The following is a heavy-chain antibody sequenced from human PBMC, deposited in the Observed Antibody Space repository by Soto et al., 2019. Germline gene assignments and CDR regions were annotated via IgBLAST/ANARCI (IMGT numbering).Heavy chain of an antibody. CDR1: GYTFTSYA. Sequence: ASVKVSCKASGYTFTSYAMHLVRQAPGQRLEWMGWINAGNGNTKYSQKFQSRVTITRDTSAGTAYMELSSLRSEDTAVYYCARVRTPLSRIKDYYYYYMDVWGKGTTVTVSS. J-gene: IGHJ6*03. D-gene: IGHD2-15*01. CDR3: ARVRTPLSRIKDYYYYYMDV. CDR2: INAGNGNT. V-gene: IGHV1-3*01.